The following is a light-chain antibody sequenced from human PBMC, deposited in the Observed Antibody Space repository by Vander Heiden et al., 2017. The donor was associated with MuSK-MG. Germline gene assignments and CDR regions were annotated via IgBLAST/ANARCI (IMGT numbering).Light chain of an antibody. CDR2: DAS. J-gene: IGKJ4*01. CDR3: QQRSNWPPIT. Sequence: DIVLTQSPATLSLSPGERATLSCRASQSVSNNLAWYQQKPGQAPRLLIYDASNRATGIPARFSGSGYATDFTLTISSREPEDFAVYYCQQRSNWPPITFGGGTKVEIK. CDR1: QSVSNN. V-gene: IGKV3-11*01.